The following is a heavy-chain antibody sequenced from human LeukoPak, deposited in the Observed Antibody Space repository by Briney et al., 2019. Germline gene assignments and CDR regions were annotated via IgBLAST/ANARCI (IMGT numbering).Heavy chain of an antibody. CDR1: GFTFSNFD. Sequence: GGSLRLSCAASGFTFSNFDLSWVRQAPGKGLEWVANIKQDGSEKYYVDSVKGRFTISRDNAKNSLYLQMNSLRAEDTAVYYCARFEATIGDFDYWGQGTLVTVSS. J-gene: IGHJ4*02. CDR3: ARFEATIGDFDY. V-gene: IGHV3-7*01. D-gene: IGHD5-24*01. CDR2: IKQDGSEK.